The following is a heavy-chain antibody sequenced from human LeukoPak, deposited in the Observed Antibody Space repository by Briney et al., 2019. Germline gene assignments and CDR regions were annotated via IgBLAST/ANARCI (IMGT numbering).Heavy chain of an antibody. CDR1: GGSISSSNW. CDR2: IYHSGST. CDR3: ASSGWYQVVVY. Sequence: SETLSLTCAVSGGSISSSNWWSWVRQPPGEGLEWIGEIYHSGSTNYNPSLKGRVTISVDKSKNQFSLKLSSVTAADTAVYYCASSGWYQVVVYWGQGTLVTVSS. D-gene: IGHD6-19*01. J-gene: IGHJ4*02. V-gene: IGHV4-4*02.